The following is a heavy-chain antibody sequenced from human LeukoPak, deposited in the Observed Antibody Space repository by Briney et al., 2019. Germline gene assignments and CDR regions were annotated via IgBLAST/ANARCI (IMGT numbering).Heavy chain of an antibody. J-gene: IGHJ3*02. CDR1: GGSISSNNW. D-gene: IGHD3-10*01. CDR3: ARDRGTRPHDAFDI. V-gene: IGHV4-4*02. CDR2: IYHDGST. Sequence: PSETLSLTCAVSGGSISSNNWWIWVRQSPEKGLEWIGEIYHDGSTNYNPSLKSRVTISMDKSKNQLSLKLNFVTAADTAVYYCARDRGTRPHDAFDIWGQGTMVTVSS.